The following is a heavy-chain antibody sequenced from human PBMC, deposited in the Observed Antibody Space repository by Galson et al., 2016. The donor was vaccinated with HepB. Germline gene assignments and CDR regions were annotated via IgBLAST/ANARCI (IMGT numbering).Heavy chain of an antibody. CDR3: AREPVRLDDLLTGPPKNPDY. D-gene: IGHD3-9*01. CDR2: ISSSGTTI. Sequence: SLRLSCAASGFTFSRYEMNWVRQDPGKGLEWVSYISSSGTTIYYADSVKGRFTISRDNAKNSLYLQMNSLRAEDTAVYYCAREPVRLDDLLTGPPKNPDYWGQGTLVTVAS. CDR1: GFTFSRYE. V-gene: IGHV3-48*03. J-gene: IGHJ4*02.